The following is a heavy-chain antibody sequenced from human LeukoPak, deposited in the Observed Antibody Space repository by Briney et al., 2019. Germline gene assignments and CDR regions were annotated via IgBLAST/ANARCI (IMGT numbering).Heavy chain of an antibody. CDR3: ARDSGYYYYYGMDV. Sequence: GSLRLSCAASGFTFSSYGMHWVRQAPGKGLEWVAVIWYDGSNKYYADSVKGRFTISRDNSKNTLYLQMNSLRAEDTAVYYCARDSGYYYYYGMDVWGQGTTVTVSS. J-gene: IGHJ6*02. V-gene: IGHV3-33*01. CDR2: IWYDGSNK. CDR1: GFTFSSYG. D-gene: IGHD6-19*01.